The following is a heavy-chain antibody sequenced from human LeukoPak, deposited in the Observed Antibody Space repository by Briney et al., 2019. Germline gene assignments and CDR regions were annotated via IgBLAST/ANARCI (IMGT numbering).Heavy chain of an antibody. D-gene: IGHD6-19*01. J-gene: IGHJ4*02. CDR3: ATKQWLAPPPDS. V-gene: IGHV3-74*01. CDR2: INTDGTVT. CDR1: VFIFCMYC. Sequence: GGSLRLSCAASVFIFCMYCMLWVRQAPGRGREYFTRINTDGTVTTYADSVKGRFTVSRDNADNTMFLQMNSVRDEDTAVYYCATKQWLAPPPDSWGQGTPVTVSS.